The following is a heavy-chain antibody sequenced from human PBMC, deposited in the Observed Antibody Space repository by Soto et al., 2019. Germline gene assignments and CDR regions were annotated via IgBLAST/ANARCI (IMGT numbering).Heavy chain of an antibody. CDR1: VGTFSSYA. CDR3: ARYVSHQWLRNYYYGMDV. J-gene: IGHJ6*02. CDR2: IIPIFGTA. Sequence: SVKVSCKASVGTFSSYAISWVRQAHGQGLEWMGGIIPIFGTANYAQKFQGRVTITADESTSTAYMELSSLRSEDTAVYYCARYVSHQWLRNYYYGMDVWGQGTTVTVSS. V-gene: IGHV1-69*13. D-gene: IGHD5-12*01.